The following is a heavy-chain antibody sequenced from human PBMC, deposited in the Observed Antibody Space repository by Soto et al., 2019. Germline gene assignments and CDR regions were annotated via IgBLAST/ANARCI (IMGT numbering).Heavy chain of an antibody. Sequence: EVQVVESGGGLVQPGGSLRLSCAASGFTFSDHYMDWVRQAPGKGLEWVGRSRNKAYSYTTEYAASVKGRFTISRDDSENSLYLHMNSLKTEDTAVYYCAVDTVGTGSYWGQGTLVTVSS. CDR3: AVDTVGTGSY. J-gene: IGHJ4*02. CDR1: GFTFSDHY. CDR2: SRNKAYSYTT. V-gene: IGHV3-72*01. D-gene: IGHD5-12*01.